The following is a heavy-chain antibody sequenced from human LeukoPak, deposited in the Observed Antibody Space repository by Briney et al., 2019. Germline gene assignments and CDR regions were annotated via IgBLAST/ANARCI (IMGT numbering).Heavy chain of an antibody. V-gene: IGHV3-53*01. D-gene: IGHD4-17*01. CDR3: ARASLGDSPYYFDY. Sequence: GGSLRLSCAASGFTVSSNYMSWVRQAPGKGLEWVSVIYSGGSTYYADSVKGRFTISRDNSKNTLYLQMNSLRAEDTAVYYCARASLGDSPYYFDYGGQGPLVTVSS. J-gene: IGHJ4*02. CDR1: GFTVSSNY. CDR2: IYSGGST.